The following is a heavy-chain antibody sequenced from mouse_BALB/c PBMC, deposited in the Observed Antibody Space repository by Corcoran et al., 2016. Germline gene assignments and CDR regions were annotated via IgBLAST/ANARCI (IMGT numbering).Heavy chain of an antibody. CDR2: INPYNGGT. Sequence: EVQLQQSGPELVKPGASMKISCKASGYSFTGYTMNWVKQSHGKNLEWIGLINPYNGGTSYNQKFKGKATLTVDKSSSTAYMELLSLTSEDSAVYYCARAYGNSKLGWYAMDYWGQGTSVTVSS. V-gene: IGHV1-18*01. J-gene: IGHJ4*01. CDR3: ARAYGNSKLGWYAMDY. CDR1: GYSFTGYT. D-gene: IGHD2-1*01.